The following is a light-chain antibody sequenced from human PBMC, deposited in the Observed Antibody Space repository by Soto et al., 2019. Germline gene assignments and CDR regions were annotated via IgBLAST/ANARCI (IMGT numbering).Light chain of an antibody. V-gene: IGKV3-11*01. Sequence: EIVLTQSPATLSLFPGERVTLSCGATQTVRSSLAWYQQKPGQAPRLLIYGASSRATGIPDRFSGSGSESDFTLTISSLEPEDFAVYYCQQRSYPITFGHGTRLEI. CDR2: GAS. J-gene: IGKJ5*01. CDR1: QTVRSS. CDR3: QQRSYPIT.